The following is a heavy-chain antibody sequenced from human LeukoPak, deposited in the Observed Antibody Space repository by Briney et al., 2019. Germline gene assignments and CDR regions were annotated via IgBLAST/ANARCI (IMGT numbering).Heavy chain of an antibody. Sequence: PGGSLRLSCAASGFTFSSYWMHWVRHAPGKGLVWVSRINSDGSSTSYADSVKGRFTISRDNAKNTLCLQMNSLRAEDTAVYYCARDLYYGSGSYPYNWFDPWGQGTLVTVSS. D-gene: IGHD3-10*01. CDR2: INSDGSST. CDR1: GFTFSSYW. CDR3: ARDLYYGSGSYPYNWFDP. J-gene: IGHJ5*02. V-gene: IGHV3-74*01.